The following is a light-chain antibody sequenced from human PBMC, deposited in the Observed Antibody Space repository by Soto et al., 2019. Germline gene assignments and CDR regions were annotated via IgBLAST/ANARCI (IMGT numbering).Light chain of an antibody. Sequence: EIVMTQSPATLSVSAGERATLSCRASQSVSSNLAWYQQKPGQAPRLLIYGASTRATGIPARFSGSGSGTEFTLTISSLQSEDFAVYYCQQYNNWPWTFGQGNKVEIQ. CDR2: GAS. V-gene: IGKV3-15*01. CDR3: QQYNNWPWT. CDR1: QSVSSN. J-gene: IGKJ1*01.